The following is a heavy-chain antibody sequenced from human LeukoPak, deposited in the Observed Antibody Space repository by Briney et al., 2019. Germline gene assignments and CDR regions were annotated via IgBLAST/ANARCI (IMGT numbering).Heavy chain of an antibody. CDR2: LYSGGNT. Sequence: GESLRLSCAASGFTVSSNCMSWVRQAPGKGLEWVSVLYSGGNTYYADSVKGRFTISRDNSKNTLYLQMNSLRAEGTAMYYCAKCYGDYVRYLDYWGQGTLVTVSS. CDR3: AKCYGDYVRYLDY. D-gene: IGHD4-17*01. V-gene: IGHV3-53*01. CDR1: GFTVSSNC. J-gene: IGHJ4*02.